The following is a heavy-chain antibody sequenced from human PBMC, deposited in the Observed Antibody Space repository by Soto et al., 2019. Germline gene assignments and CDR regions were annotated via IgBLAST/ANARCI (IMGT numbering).Heavy chain of an antibody. J-gene: IGHJ5*02. D-gene: IGHD2-2*01. V-gene: IGHV3-11*06. CDR1: GFTFSDYF. CDR2: ISGSSDNI. CDR3: VRDSARIVVVPRVDGDNWLDP. Sequence: WGSLRLSCAASGFTFSDYFMSLIRHSPWKWLEWVSFISGSSDNIKYADSVKGRFTISRDNAKNSLYLQMNSLRAEDTAVYYCVRDSARIVVVPRVDGDNWLDPWGQGTLVTVSS.